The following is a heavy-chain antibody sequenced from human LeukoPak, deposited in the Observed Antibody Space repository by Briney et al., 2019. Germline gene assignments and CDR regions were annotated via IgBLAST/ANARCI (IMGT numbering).Heavy chain of an antibody. CDR3: SRGSGWLSVY. CDR1: GFTLGDYL. D-gene: IGHD6-19*01. Sequence: GGSLRLSCTASGFTLGDYLMSWFRQAPGKGLEWIGFISGGTTEYAASVKGRFTISRDDSTSIAYLQMNSLTTEDTAVYYCSRGSGWLSVYWGQGTLVPVSS. CDR2: ISGGTT. V-gene: IGHV3-49*03. J-gene: IGHJ4*02.